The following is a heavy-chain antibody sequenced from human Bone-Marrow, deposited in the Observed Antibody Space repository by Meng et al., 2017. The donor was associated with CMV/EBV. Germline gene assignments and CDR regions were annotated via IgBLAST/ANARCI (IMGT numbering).Heavy chain of an antibody. CDR2: IYNSGRT. V-gene: IGHV4-59*01. CDR1: GGSISSYY. J-gene: IGHJ3*02. CDR3: ARKGGATYFPSGTFDI. Sequence: SETLSLTCNVSGGSISSYYWSYIRQPPGKGLEWIGYIYNSGRTNYNPSLKSRVTISVDTYKNQFSLKLTSVTTADTAVYFCARKGGATYFPSGTFDIWGQGTMVTVSS. D-gene: IGHD1-26*01.